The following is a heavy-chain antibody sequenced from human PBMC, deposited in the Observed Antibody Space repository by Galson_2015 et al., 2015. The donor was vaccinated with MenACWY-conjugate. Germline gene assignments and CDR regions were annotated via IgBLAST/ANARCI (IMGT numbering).Heavy chain of an antibody. J-gene: IGHJ5*02. V-gene: IGHV4-39*01. CDR3: ARLPRGINLILEGS. Sequence: SETLSLTCSVSGGSIYSSDHWWGWIRQPPGKGLEWIASIHYSETTHYNPSLKSRVSISVDTSKNQFSLKLSSVSAADTAVYYCARLPRGINLILEGSWGQGILVTVSS. CDR2: IHYSETT. CDR1: GGSIYSSDHW. D-gene: IGHD3-22*01.